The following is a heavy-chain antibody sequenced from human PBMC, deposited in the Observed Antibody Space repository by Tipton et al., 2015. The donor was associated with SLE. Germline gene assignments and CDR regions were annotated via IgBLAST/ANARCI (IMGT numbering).Heavy chain of an antibody. D-gene: IGHD2-2*01. CDR2: VYHSGSA. J-gene: IGHJ4*02. V-gene: IGHV4-34*01. CDR3: ARAPHCSRTSCYPGGYYFDY. CDR1: GGSFSGYS. Sequence: KPSETLSLTCAVYGGSFSGYSWNWIRQPPGKGLEWIGSVYHSGSAYYNPSLKSRVTLSLDTSKNQFSLHLNSVTAADTAMYYCARAPHCSRTSCYPGGYYFDYWGQGTLVTVSS.